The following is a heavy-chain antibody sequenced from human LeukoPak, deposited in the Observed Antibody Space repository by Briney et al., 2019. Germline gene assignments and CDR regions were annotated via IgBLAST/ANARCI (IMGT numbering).Heavy chain of an antibody. CDR3: ARDNRKYYYDSSGYYYEDAFDI. V-gene: IGHV3-30-3*01. D-gene: IGHD3-22*01. CDR2: VSYDGSNK. CDR1: GFTFTSYA. J-gene: IGHJ3*02. Sequence: GGSLRLSCAVSGFTFTSYAMHWVRQAPGKGLEWVAVVSYDGSNKDHADSVTGRFTISRDNSKNTLYLQMNSLRVEDTAVYYCARDNRKYYYDSSGYYYEDAFDIWGQGTMVTVSS.